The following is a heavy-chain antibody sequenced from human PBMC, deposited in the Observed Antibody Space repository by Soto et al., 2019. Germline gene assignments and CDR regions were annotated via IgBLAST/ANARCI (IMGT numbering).Heavy chain of an antibody. V-gene: IGHV3-23*01. CDR2: ISGSGGST. J-gene: IGHJ4*02. D-gene: IGHD2-8*01. CDR1: GFTFSSYA. CDR3: AKDVVLMVYAIRALDY. Sequence: GGSLRLSCAASGFTFSSYAMSWVRQAPGKGLEWVSAISGSGGSTYYADSVKGRFTISRDNSKNTLYLQMNSLRAEDTSVYYCAKDVVLMVYAIRALDYWGQGTLVSVSS.